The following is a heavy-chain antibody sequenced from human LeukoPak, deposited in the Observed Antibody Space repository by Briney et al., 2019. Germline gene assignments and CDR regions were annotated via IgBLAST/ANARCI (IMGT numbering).Heavy chain of an antibody. CDR1: GGSFSSYY. D-gene: IGHD3-22*01. CDR2: IYYSGST. J-gene: IGHJ4*02. V-gene: IGHV4-59*01. CDR3: AREMVDYYDSSAPSPYFDY. Sequence: SETLPLTCAVYGGSFSSYYWSWLRQPPGKGLEWIGYIYYSGSTNYNPSLKSRVTISVDTSKNQFSLKLSSVTAADTAVYYCAREMVDYYDSSAPSPYFDYWGQGTLVTVSS.